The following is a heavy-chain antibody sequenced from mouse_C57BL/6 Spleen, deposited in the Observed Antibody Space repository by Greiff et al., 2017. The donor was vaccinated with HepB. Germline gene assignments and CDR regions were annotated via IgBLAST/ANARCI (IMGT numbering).Heavy chain of an antibody. V-gene: IGHV3-6*01. CDR3: ASSRGYYAMDY. CDR1: GYSITSGYY. Sequence: ESGPGLVKPSQSLSLTCSVTGYSITSGYYWNWIRQFPGNKLEWMGYISYDGSNNYNPSLKNRISITRDTSKNQFFLKLNSVTTEDTATYYCASSRGYYAMDYWGQGTSVTVSS. D-gene: IGHD6-1*01. CDR2: ISYDGSN. J-gene: IGHJ4*01.